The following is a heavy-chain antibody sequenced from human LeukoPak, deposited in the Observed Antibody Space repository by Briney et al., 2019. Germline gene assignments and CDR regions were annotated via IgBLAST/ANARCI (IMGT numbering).Heavy chain of an antibody. CDR3: AVRAGSYWFDP. V-gene: IGHV1-8*01. CDR1: GYVFTSCD. J-gene: IGHJ5*02. CDR2: MIPDSGNT. Sequence: ASVKVSCKASGYVFTSCDINWVRQATGQGLEWMGWMIPDSGNTGYAQKFQGRVTMTRNTSINTAYLELSSLRSDDTAVYYCAVRAGSYWFDPWGQGTLVTVS. D-gene: IGHD1-26*01.